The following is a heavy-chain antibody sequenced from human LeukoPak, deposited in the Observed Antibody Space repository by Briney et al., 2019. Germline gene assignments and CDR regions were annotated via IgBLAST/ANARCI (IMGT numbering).Heavy chain of an antibody. V-gene: IGHV1-18*01. J-gene: IGHJ4*02. Sequence: ASVKVSCKASGYTFTCYGISWVRQAPGQGLEWMGWISAYNGNTNYAQKLQGRVTMTTDTSTSTAYMELRSLRSDDTAVYYCARRYGSGSSGTFDYWGQGTLVTVSS. CDR3: ARRYGSGSSGTFDY. D-gene: IGHD3-10*01. CDR1: GYTFTCYG. CDR2: ISAYNGNT.